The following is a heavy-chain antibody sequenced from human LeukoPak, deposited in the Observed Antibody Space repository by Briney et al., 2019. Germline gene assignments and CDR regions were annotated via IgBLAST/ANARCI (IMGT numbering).Heavy chain of an antibody. J-gene: IGHJ1*01. CDR2: INPISGGT. V-gene: IGHV1-2*02. D-gene: IGHD6-19*01. CDR3: ARGGVNSSGWYPEYFQR. CDR1: GYTFTGYH. Sequence: GASVKVSCKTSGYTFTGYHMHWVRQAPGQGLEWMGWINPISGGTKYGQKFQGRVTLTRDTSISTAYMELNSLTSDDTAVYYCARGGVNSSGWYPEYFQRWGQGTLVTVS.